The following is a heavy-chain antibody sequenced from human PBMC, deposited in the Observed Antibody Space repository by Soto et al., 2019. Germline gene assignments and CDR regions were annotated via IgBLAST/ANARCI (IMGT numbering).Heavy chain of an antibody. V-gene: IGHV1-3*01. J-gene: IGHJ4*02. Sequence: QVQLVQSGAEVKKPGASVKVSCKASGYTFTSYAMHWVRQAPGQRLEWMGWINAGNGNTKYSQKFQGRVNTTRDTSASTAYMELSSLRSEDTAVYYWARFGGYSGYDSLDYWGQGTLVTVSS. D-gene: IGHD5-12*01. CDR1: GYTFTSYA. CDR2: INAGNGNT. CDR3: ARFGGYSGYDSLDY.